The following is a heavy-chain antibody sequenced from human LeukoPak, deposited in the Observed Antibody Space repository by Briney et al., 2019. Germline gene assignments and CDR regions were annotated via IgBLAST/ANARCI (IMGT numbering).Heavy chain of an antibody. CDR3: ARDGENHYYDY. J-gene: IGHJ4*02. Sequence: GGFLRLSCAASGFTVSSNHNHMRWVRQAPGKGLEWVSVIYSGGTIFYADSVKGRFTISSDNSKNTVYHEMNSLRAEDTAVYYCARDGENHYYDYWGQGTLVTLST. D-gene: IGHD7-27*01. CDR1: GFTVSSNH. CDR2: IYSGGTI. V-gene: IGHV3-66*01.